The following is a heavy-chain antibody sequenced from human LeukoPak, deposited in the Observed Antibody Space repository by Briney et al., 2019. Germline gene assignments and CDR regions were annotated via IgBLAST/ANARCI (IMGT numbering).Heavy chain of an antibody. CDR2: INHSGST. CDR3: ARGPSSIAARPSLGFDY. CDR1: GGSFSGYY. J-gene: IGHJ4*02. V-gene: IGHV4-34*01. Sequence: SESLSLTCAVYGGSFSGYYWSWIRQPPGKGLEWIGEINHSGSTNYNPSLKSRVTISVDTSQNQFSLKLSSVTAANTAVYYCARGPSSIAARPSLGFDYWGQGTLVTVSS. D-gene: IGHD6-6*01.